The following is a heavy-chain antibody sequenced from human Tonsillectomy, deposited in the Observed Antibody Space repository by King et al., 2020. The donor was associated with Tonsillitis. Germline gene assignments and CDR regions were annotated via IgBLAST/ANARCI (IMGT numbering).Heavy chain of an antibody. Sequence: QLQESGPGLVKPSETLSLTCSVSGGSISSYYWSWIRQPPGKGLEWIGHIYYSGSTNCNPSLKSRVTVSVDTSKNQFSLKLSCVTAADTAIYYCARIGRGKYYGMDVWGQGTTVTVSS. D-gene: IGHD3-16*01. CDR2: IYYSGST. V-gene: IGHV4-59*01. CDR3: ARIGRGKYYGMDV. J-gene: IGHJ6*02. CDR1: GGSISSYY.